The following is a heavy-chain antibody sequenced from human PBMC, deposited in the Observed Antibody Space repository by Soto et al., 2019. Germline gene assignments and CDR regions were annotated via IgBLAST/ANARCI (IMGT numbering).Heavy chain of an antibody. D-gene: IGHD3-9*01. Sequence: PGGSLRLSCAASGFTFSSYWMHWVRQAPGKGLVWVSRINSDGSSTSYADSVKGRFTISRDNAKNTLYLQMNSLRAEDTAVYYCARASRDCDILTGRDAFDIWGQGTMVTVS. J-gene: IGHJ3*02. CDR3: ARASRDCDILTGRDAFDI. CDR2: INSDGSST. CDR1: GFTFSSYW. V-gene: IGHV3-74*01.